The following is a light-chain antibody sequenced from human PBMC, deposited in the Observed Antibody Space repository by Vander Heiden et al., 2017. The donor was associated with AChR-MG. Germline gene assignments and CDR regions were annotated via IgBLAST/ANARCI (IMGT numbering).Light chain of an antibody. Sequence: VMTQSPATLSVSPGARATLSCRASQSVSSNLAWYQQKPGQAPRLLICGASTRAAGIPARFSGSGSGTEFTLTISSLQSEDFAVYYCQQYNNWPPLTFGGGTKVEIK. J-gene: IGKJ4*01. CDR2: GAS. V-gene: IGKV3-15*01. CDR1: QSVSSN. CDR3: QQYNNWPPLT.